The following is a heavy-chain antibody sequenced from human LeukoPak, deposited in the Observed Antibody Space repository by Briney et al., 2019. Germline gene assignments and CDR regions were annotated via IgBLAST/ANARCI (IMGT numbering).Heavy chain of an antibody. Sequence: ASVKVSCKASGGTFSSYAISWVRQAPGQGLEWMGWISAYNGNTNYAQKLQGRVTMTTDTSTSTAYMELRSLRSDDTAVYYCARVIAAAGTDYFDYWGQGTLVTVSS. CDR1: GGTFSSYA. CDR3: ARVIAAAGTDYFDY. J-gene: IGHJ4*02. V-gene: IGHV1-18*01. CDR2: ISAYNGNT. D-gene: IGHD6-13*01.